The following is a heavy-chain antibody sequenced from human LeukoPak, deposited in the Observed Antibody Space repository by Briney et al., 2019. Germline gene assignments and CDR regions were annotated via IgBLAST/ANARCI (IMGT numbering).Heavy chain of an antibody. J-gene: IGHJ3*02. V-gene: IGHV1-46*01. CDR1: GYTFTSYY. Sequence: ASVKVSCKASGYTFTSYYMHWVRQAPGQGLEWMGIINPSGGSTSYAQKFQGRVTMTRDTSTSTAYMELRSLRSDDTAVYYCARGRLNYDILTGYNDAFDIWGQGTMVTVSS. CDR3: ARGRLNYDILTGYNDAFDI. CDR2: INPSGGST. D-gene: IGHD3-9*01.